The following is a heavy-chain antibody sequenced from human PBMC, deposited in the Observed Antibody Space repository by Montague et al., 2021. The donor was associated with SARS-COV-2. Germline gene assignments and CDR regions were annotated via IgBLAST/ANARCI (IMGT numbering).Heavy chain of an antibody. CDR3: ARRALGYCSGGSCYSGFDY. J-gene: IGHJ4*02. Sequence: SETLSLTCTVSGGSISSYYWSWIRQPPGKGLEWIGYIYYSGSTNYNPSLKSRVTISVDTSKTQYSLKLSFVTAADTAVYYCARRALGYCSGGSCYSGFDYWGQGTLVTVSS. V-gene: IGHV4-59*08. CDR2: IYYSGST. CDR1: GGSISSYY. D-gene: IGHD2-15*01.